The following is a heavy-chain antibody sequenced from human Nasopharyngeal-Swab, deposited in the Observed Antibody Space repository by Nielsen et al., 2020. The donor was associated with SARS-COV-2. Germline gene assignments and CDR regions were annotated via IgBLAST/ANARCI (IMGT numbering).Heavy chain of an antibody. J-gene: IGHJ2*01. V-gene: IGHV5-51*01. D-gene: IGHD6-13*01. CDR2: IYPSDSDT. Sequence: GESLKISCKGSKYSFTTYWIGWVRQMPGKGLEWMGIIYPSDSDTRYSPSFQGQVTISADKSIGTAYLQWSSLKASDTAMYYCARRGSSSWSYWCFDLWGRGTLVTVSS. CDR3: ARRGSSSWSYWCFDL. CDR1: KYSFTTYW.